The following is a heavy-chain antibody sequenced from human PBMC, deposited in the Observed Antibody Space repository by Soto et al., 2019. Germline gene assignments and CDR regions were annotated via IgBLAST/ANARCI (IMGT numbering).Heavy chain of an antibody. J-gene: IGHJ4*02. D-gene: IGHD3-16*02. V-gene: IGHV3-23*01. CDR3: AKVDAYSYRTDH. Sequence: GGSLRLSCAASGFTFSNSAMTWVRQALGKGPEWVSSIGRTNNTHYADSVKGRFAISRDNSQNALYLQMNSLTAEDTAVYFCAKVDAYSYRTDHWGQGTLVTVYS. CDR2: IGRTNNT. CDR1: GFTFSNSA.